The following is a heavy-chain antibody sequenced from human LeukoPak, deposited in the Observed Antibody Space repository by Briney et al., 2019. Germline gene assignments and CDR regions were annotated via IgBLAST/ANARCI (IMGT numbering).Heavy chain of an antibody. CDR1: GYTFTGYY. V-gene: IGHV1-46*01. D-gene: IGHD3-22*01. Sequence: ASVKVSCKASGYTFTGYYMHWVRQAPGQGLEWMGIINPSGGSTSYAQKFQGRVTMTRDTSTSTVYMELSSLRSEDTAAYYCARDPRGDSSGYYYPAFDIWGQGTMVTVSS. CDR3: ARDPRGDSSGYYYPAFDI. CDR2: INPSGGST. J-gene: IGHJ3*02.